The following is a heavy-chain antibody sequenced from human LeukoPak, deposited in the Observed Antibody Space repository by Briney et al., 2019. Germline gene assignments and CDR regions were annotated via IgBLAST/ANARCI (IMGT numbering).Heavy chain of an antibody. V-gene: IGHV1-2*02. D-gene: IGHD1-26*01. CDR1: GYTFTGYY. J-gene: IGHJ6*02. Sequence: GASVKVSCKASGYTFTGYYMHWVRQAPGQGLEWMGWIIPNSGGTNYAQKFQGRVTVTRDTSISTAYMELSRLRSDDTAVYYCARGPRVGATIGYYYGMDVWGQGTTVTVSS. CDR3: ARGPRVGATIGYYYGMDV. CDR2: IIPNSGGT.